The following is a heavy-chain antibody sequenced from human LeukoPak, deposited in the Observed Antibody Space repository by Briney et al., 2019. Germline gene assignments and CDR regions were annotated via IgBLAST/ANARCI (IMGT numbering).Heavy chain of an antibody. J-gene: IGHJ5*02. CDR1: GFTFSSYD. CDR3: AKRGAGDYGSGSYYNPNWFDP. CDR2: ISGSGGST. V-gene: IGHV3-23*01. D-gene: IGHD3-10*01. Sequence: PGGSLRLSCAASGFTFSSYDMSWVRQAPGKGLEWVSAISGSGGSTYYADSVKGRFTISRDNSKNTLYLQMNSLRAEDTAVYYCAKRGAGDYGSGSYYNPNWFDPWGQGTLVTVSS.